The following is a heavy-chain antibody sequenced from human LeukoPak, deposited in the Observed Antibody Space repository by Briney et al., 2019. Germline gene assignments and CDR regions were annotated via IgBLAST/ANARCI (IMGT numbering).Heavy chain of an antibody. Sequence: PSETLSLTCTVSGGSISSYYWSWIRQPPGKGLEWIGYIYYSGSTNYNPSLKSRVTISVDTSKNQFSLKLSSVTAADTAVYYCARNSKRGQLWFGSDAFDIWGQGTMVTVSS. V-gene: IGHV4-59*01. CDR2: IYYSGST. CDR3: ARNSKRGQLWFGSDAFDI. D-gene: IGHD5-18*01. CDR1: GGSISSYY. J-gene: IGHJ3*02.